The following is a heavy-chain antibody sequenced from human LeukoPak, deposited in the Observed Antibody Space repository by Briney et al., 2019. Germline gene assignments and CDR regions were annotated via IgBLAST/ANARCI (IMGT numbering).Heavy chain of an antibody. CDR2: IYSGGST. Sequence: GGSLRLSCAASGFTVSSNYTSWVRQAPGKGLEWVSVIYSGGSTYYADSVKGRFTISRDNSKNTLYLQMNSLRAEDTAVYYCATCSYYYGSSGYYYYYYMDVWGKGTTVTVSS. J-gene: IGHJ6*03. CDR3: ATCSYYYGSSGYYYYYYMDV. V-gene: IGHV3-53*01. CDR1: GFTVSSNY. D-gene: IGHD3-22*01.